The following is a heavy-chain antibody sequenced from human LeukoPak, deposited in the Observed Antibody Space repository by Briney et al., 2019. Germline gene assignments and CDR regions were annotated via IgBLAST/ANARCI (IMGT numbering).Heavy chain of an antibody. J-gene: IGHJ4*02. CDR1: GFTFSSYA. V-gene: IGHV3-23*01. D-gene: IGHD3-10*01. CDR2: ISGSGGST. CDR3: ARVDYGSGSYFDY. Sequence: GGSLRLSCAASGFTFSSYAMSWVRQAPGKGLEWVSAISGSGGSTYYADSVKGRFAISRDNSKNMLYLQLNSLRAEDTAVYYCARVDYGSGSYFDYWGQGTLVTVPS.